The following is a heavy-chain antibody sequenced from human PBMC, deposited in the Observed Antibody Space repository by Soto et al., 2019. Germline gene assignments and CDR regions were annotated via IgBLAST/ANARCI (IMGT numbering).Heavy chain of an antibody. CDR2: ISSNGGST. D-gene: IGHD3-9*01. J-gene: IGHJ4*02. V-gene: IGHV3-64D*06. Sequence: EGSLRLSCSASAFTLSRYVVQWVPQAPWKRLEYVSAISSNGGSTSHADSVKGRFSISRDNSKKTLYLQMRSLRAEDTAVYYCVKDEAYDILSGYCCFDYCDKGTLVTVSS. CDR3: VKDEAYDILSGYCCFDY. CDR1: AFTLSRYV.